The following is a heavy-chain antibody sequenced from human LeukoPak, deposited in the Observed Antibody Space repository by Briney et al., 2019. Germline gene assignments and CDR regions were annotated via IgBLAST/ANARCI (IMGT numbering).Heavy chain of an antibody. V-gene: IGHV3-30-3*01. Sequence: GSLRLSCAASGFTFSSYAMHWVRQAPGKGLEWVAVISYDGNNKYYADSVKGRFTISRDSSKNTMYLQMNSLRAEDTAVYYCAREHTTVTSLLDYWGQGTLVTVSS. D-gene: IGHD4-17*01. CDR2: ISYDGNNK. CDR3: AREHTTVTSLLDY. CDR1: GFTFSSYA. J-gene: IGHJ4*02.